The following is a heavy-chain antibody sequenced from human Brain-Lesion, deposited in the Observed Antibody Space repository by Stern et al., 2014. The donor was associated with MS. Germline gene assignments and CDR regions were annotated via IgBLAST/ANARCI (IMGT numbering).Heavy chain of an antibody. J-gene: IGHJ6*02. D-gene: IGHD3-10*01. Sequence: VQLEESGPGLVKPSGTLSLTCAVSGASISNTQWWTWVRQSPGKGLEWIGEIYQSGSAHYNPSLRSRVTISVDRSKNSFSLKLNSVTAADTAVYYCARDPRRGGLSGYYHGMDVWGQGTTVTVSS. V-gene: IGHV4-4*02. CDR1: GASISNTQW. CDR2: IYQSGSA. CDR3: ARDPRRGGLSGYYHGMDV.